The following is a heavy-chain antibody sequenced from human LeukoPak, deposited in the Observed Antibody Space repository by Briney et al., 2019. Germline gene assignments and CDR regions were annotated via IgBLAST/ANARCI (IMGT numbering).Heavy chain of an antibody. CDR3: ARLFFISYFDH. CDR2: IFHSGST. CDR1: GGSISSSSYC. Sequence: SETLSLTCTVSGGSISSSSYCWGWIRQPPGKGLEWIGSIFHSGSTYYNPSLRSRVTISVDTSKNQFSLKLTSVTAADTAVYYCARLFFISYFDHWGQGTLITVSS. J-gene: IGHJ4*02. V-gene: IGHV4-39*01. D-gene: IGHD2-21*01.